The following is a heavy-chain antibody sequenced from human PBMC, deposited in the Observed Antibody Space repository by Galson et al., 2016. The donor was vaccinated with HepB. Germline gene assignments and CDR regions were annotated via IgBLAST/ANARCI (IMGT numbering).Heavy chain of an antibody. J-gene: IGHJ6*02. D-gene: IGHD4-17*01. CDR2: ISAYNGNT. Sequence: SVKVSCKASGYTFTNYGISWVRQAPGQGFECMGWISAYNGNTNYAQKFQGRVSMTRDTSISTAYMELSRLRSDDTAVYYCARDYGDNSFYGMDVWGQGTTVTVSS. CDR1: GYTFTNYG. CDR3: ARDYGDNSFYGMDV. V-gene: IGHV1-18*01.